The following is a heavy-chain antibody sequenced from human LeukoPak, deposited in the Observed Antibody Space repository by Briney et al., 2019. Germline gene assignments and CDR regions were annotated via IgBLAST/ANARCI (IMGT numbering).Heavy chain of an antibody. J-gene: IGHJ4*02. CDR3: ARDYPRSLYSSGWYGNDY. V-gene: IGHV1-2*02. D-gene: IGHD6-19*01. CDR2: INPNSGGT. CDR1: GYTFTGYY. Sequence: GASVKVSCKASGYTFTGYYMHWVRQAPGQGLEWMGWINPNSGGTNYAQKFQGRVTMTRDMSISTAYMELSRLRSDDTAVYYCARDYPRSLYSSGWYGNDYWGQGTLVTVSS.